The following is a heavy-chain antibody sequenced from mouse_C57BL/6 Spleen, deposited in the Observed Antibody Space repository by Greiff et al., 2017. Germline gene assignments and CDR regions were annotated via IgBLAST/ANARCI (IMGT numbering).Heavy chain of an antibody. CDR3: ARGLRRYAMDY. J-gene: IGHJ4*01. Sequence: EVQLKESGPGLVKPSQSLSLTCSVTGYSITSGYYWNWIRQFPGNKLEWMGYISYDGSNNYNPSLKNRISITRDTSKNQFFLKLNSVTTEDTAAYYCARGLRRYAMDYWGQGTSVTVSS. CDR2: ISYDGSN. D-gene: IGHD2-4*01. V-gene: IGHV3-6*01. CDR1: GYSITSGYY.